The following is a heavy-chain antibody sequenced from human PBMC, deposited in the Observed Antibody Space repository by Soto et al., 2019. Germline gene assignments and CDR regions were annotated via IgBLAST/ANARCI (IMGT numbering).Heavy chain of an antibody. CDR1: GFIFGDFA. D-gene: IGHD1-1*01. CDR3: ARGNYHNAGTLDY. V-gene: IGHV3-33*01. J-gene: IGHJ4*01. CDR2: IWYDGGNK. Sequence: QVQLVESGGGVVQPGRSLRLSCAASGFIFGDFAMHWVRQPPGRGLEWVAVIWYDGGNKYYEDSVKERFSISRDNSKNTVYLQMNSLRAEDTAVYYCARGNYHNAGTLDYWGHGTLVTVSS.